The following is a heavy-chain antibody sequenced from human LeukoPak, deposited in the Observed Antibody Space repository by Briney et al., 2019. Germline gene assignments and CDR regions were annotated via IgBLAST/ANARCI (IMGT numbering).Heavy chain of an antibody. D-gene: IGHD3-3*01. CDR3: ARAGDFFGVVIPFPDAFDI. CDR1: GYTFTSYG. CDR2: ISAYNGNT. J-gene: IGHJ3*02. V-gene: IGHV1-18*01. Sequence: ASVKVSCKASGYTFTSYGISWVRQAPGQGLEWMGWISAYNGNTNYAQKLQGRVTMTTDTSTSTAYMELRSLRSDDTAVYYCARAGDFFGVVIPFPDAFDIWGQGTMVTVSS.